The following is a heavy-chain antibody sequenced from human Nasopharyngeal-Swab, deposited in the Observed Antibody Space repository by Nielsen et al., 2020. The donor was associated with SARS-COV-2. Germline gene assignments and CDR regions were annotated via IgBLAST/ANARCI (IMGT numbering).Heavy chain of an antibody. CDR3: ARTAYGSGTNFDY. V-gene: IGHV5-51*01. CDR2: LFPYDSDT. CDR1: GYFFNNYW. J-gene: IGHJ4*02. Sequence: GESLKISCEGSGYFFNNYWIGWVRQMPGRGLEWMGILFPYDSDTRYSPSFQGQVTISADVSTKTAYPQWSGLKASDTAMYYCARTAYGSGTNFDYWGQGTLVTVSS. D-gene: IGHD3-10*01.